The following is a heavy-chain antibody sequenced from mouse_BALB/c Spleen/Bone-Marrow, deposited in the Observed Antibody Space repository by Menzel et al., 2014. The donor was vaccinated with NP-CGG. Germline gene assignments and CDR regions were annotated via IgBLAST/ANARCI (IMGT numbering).Heavy chain of an antibody. CDR3: ARLGYYGYFVD. Sequence: EVKLQESGGGLVQPGGSLKLSCAASGFDFRRYWMSRVRQAPGKGLEWIGEINPESSTINYTPSLKDKFIISGDNAKNTLYLQMSKVRSEDTALYYCARLGYYGYFVDWGQGTTLTVSS. J-gene: IGHJ2*01. D-gene: IGHD2-3*01. V-gene: IGHV4-1*02. CDR2: INPESSTI. CDR1: GFDFRRYW.